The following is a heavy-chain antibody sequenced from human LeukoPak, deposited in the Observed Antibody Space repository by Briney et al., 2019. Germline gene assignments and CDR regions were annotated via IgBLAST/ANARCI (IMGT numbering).Heavy chain of an antibody. Sequence: QPGGSLRLSCAASGFTFSNFEMNWVRQAPGKGLEWISYISSRSSTIFYADSVKGRFTISRDNAKNSLYLQMDNLRAEDTAIYYCARDRDTTFLRADYWGQGTLATVSS. CDR1: GFTFSNFE. J-gene: IGHJ4*02. V-gene: IGHV3-48*03. CDR2: ISSRSSTI. D-gene: IGHD1-1*01. CDR3: ARDRDTTFLRADY.